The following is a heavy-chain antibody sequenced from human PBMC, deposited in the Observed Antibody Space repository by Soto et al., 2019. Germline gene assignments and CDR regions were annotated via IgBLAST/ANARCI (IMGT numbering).Heavy chain of an antibody. CDR2: IKQDGSEK. D-gene: IGHD4-4*01. Sequence: GGALTLSCAASGFTFSSYLMSWVRQAPGKGLEWVANIKQDGSEKYYVDSVKGRFTISRDNAKNSLYLQMNSLRAEDTAVYYCARGRTPHDYSNPGMDVWGQGTTVTVSS. J-gene: IGHJ6*01. CDR1: GFTFSSYL. CDR3: ARGRTPHDYSNPGMDV. V-gene: IGHV3-7*04.